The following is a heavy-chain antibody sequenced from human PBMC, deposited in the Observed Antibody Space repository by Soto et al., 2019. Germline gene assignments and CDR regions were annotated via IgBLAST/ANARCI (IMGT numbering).Heavy chain of an antibody. CDR3: TRDPLIAVAAYDAFDI. CDR1: GFTFSSYG. J-gene: IGHJ3*02. V-gene: IGHV3-33*01. D-gene: IGHD6-19*01. Sequence: QVQLVESGGGVVQRGGSLRLSCPASGFTFSSYGMHWVRQAPGKGLEWVAVIWYDGSNKYYADSVKGRYTISRDDSKNTVYLQMNSLGAEDTAVYYCTRDPLIAVAAYDAFDIWGQGTAVTVSS. CDR2: IWYDGSNK.